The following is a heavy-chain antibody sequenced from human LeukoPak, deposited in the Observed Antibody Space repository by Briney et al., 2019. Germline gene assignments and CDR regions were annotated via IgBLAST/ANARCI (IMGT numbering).Heavy chain of an antibody. CDR2: ISYDGSNK. D-gene: IGHD2/OR15-2a*01. Sequence: GGSLRLSCAASGFTFSSYAMHWVRQAPGKGLEWVAVISYDGSNKYYADSVKGRFTISRDNSKNTLYLQMNSLRAEDTAVYYCARGEYTDLGYWGQGTLVTVSS. CDR1: GFTFSSYA. J-gene: IGHJ4*02. V-gene: IGHV3-30*14. CDR3: ARGEYTDLGY.